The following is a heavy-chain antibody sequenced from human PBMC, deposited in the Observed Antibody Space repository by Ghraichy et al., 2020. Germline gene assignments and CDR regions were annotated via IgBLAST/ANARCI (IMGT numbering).Heavy chain of an antibody. Sequence: SQTLSLTCAVSGDSMSTNSWWTWVRQTPGKGLEWIAEVHHSGKTNYNTSLKSRVTISVDKSNNLFSLNLTSLTAADTAIYYCARVSTTVVMRIDLWGQGTLGSVSS. CDR2: VHHSGKT. D-gene: IGHD4-23*01. CDR3: ARVSTTVVMRIDL. V-gene: IGHV4-4*02. J-gene: IGHJ5*02. CDR1: GDSMSTNSW.